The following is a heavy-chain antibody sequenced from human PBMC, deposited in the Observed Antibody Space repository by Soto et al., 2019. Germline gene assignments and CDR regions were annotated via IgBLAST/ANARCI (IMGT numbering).Heavy chain of an antibody. J-gene: IGHJ4*02. CDR2: FSATSENT. CDR1: GFFFSSYT. V-gene: IGHV3-23*01. D-gene: IGHD1-26*01. CDR3: AKARDQKWVRLPFHY. Sequence: EVQLLESGGGLVQPGGSLRLSCVGSGFFFSSYTMTWVRQAPGTGLERFSSFSATSENTYYADSVRGRFTISRDNSKNALFLQMNSLPAEDTAMYYCAKARDQKWVRLPFHYWGQGILVIVSS.